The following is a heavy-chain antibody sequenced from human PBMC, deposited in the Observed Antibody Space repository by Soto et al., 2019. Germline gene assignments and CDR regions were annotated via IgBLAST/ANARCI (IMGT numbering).Heavy chain of an antibody. J-gene: IGHJ5*02. CDR3: ARLLDWMRFDP. CDR2: INHSGST. V-gene: IGHV4-34*01. D-gene: IGHD2-2*03. Sequence: PSETLSLTCAVYGGSFSGYYWSWIRQPPGKGLEWIGEINHSGSTNYNPSLKSRVTISVDTSKNQFSLKLSSVTAADTAVYYCARLLDWMRFDPWGQGTLVTVSS. CDR1: GGSFSGYY.